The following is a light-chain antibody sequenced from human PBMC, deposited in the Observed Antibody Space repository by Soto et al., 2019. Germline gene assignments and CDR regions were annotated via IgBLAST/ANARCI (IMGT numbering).Light chain of an antibody. CDR3: HQYNNWPPGT. CDR1: QSISSN. CDR2: GAS. V-gene: IGKV3-15*01. J-gene: IGKJ2*02. Sequence: EIVMTQSPATLSVSPGERATLSCRASQSISSNLAWYQQKPGQAPSLLLYGASTRATGIPARFSGSGSGTDFTLTISSLQSENFAVYYCHQYNNWPPGTFGQGTKLGIK.